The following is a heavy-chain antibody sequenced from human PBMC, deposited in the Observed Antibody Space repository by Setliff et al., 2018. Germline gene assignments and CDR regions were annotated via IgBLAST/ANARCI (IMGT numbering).Heavy chain of an antibody. V-gene: IGHV3-7*01. D-gene: IGHD6-13*01. J-gene: IGHJ4*02. CDR2: IKQDGSEK. CDR1: GFTFSSYW. CDR3: AKGRGSAWFRILDY. Sequence: GSLRLSCAASGFTFSSYWMSWVRQAPGKGLEWVANIKQDGSEKYYVDSVKGRFTISRDNAKNSLYLQMNSLRAEDTAVYYCAKGRGSAWFRILDYWGQGTLVTVSS.